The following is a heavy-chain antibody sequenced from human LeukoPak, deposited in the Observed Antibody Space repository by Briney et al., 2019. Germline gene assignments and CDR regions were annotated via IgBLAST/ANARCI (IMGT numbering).Heavy chain of an antibody. CDR3: AREGWSGSYYKWFDP. V-gene: IGHV3-33*08. J-gene: IGHJ5*02. CDR2: IWFDGSNK. Sequence: GGSLRLSCAASGFTFNRYAMHWVRQAPGKGLEWVAVIWFDGSNKYYADSVKGRFTISRDTSKNTLYLQMNSLRAEDTAVYYCAREGWSGSYYKWFDPWGQGTLVTVSS. CDR1: GFTFNRYA. D-gene: IGHD1-26*01.